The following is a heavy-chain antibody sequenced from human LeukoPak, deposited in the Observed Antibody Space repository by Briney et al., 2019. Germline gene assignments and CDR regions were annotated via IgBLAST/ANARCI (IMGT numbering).Heavy chain of an antibody. CDR2: ISSSSSYI. V-gene: IGHV3-21*01. Sequence: GGPLRLSCAASGFTFSSYSMNWVRQAPGKGLEWVSSISSSSSYIYYADSVKGRFTISRDNAKNSLYLQMNSLRAEDTAVYYCARDQVAAAALDAVDIWGQGTMVTVSS. J-gene: IGHJ3*02. D-gene: IGHD6-13*01. CDR1: GFTFSSYS. CDR3: ARDQVAAAALDAVDI.